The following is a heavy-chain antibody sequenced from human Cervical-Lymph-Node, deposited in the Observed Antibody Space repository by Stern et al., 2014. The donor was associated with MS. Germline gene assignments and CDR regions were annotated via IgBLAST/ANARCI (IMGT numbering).Heavy chain of an antibody. J-gene: IGHJ6*02. D-gene: IGHD3-10*01. V-gene: IGHV1-69*01. CDR2: IIPIFGTA. CDR1: GGTFSSYA. Sequence: VQLVESGAEVMKPGSSVRVSCKASGGTFSSYAIRWVRQAPGQGLEWMVWIIPIFGTANYAQKCQGRVTITADGSTSTAYMEVSSLRSEDTAVYYCASSVGELTPEAVWGQGTTVTVFS. CDR3: ASSVGELTPEAV.